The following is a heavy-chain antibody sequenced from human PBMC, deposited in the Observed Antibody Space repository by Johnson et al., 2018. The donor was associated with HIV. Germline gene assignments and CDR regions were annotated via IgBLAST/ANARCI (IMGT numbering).Heavy chain of an antibody. V-gene: IGHV3-30-3*01. Sequence: QVLLVESGGGVVQPGRSLRLSCAASGFTFSSYAMHWVRQAPGKGLEWVAVISYDGSNKYYADSVKGRFTISRDNSKNTLYLQMNSLRVEDTAVYYCARDAAKLEEDDAFDIWGQGTMVTVSS. CDR1: GFTFSSYA. CDR2: ISYDGSNK. D-gene: IGHD1-1*01. CDR3: ARDAAKLEEDDAFDI. J-gene: IGHJ3*02.